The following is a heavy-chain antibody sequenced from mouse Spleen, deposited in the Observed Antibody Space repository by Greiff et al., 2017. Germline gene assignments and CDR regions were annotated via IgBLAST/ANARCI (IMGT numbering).Heavy chain of an antibody. Sequence: EVQRVESGGGLVKPGGSLKLSCAASGFTFSDYGMHWVRQAPEKGLEWVAYISSGSSTIYYADTVKGRFTISRDNAKNTLFLQMTSLRSEDTAMYYCARRGTTVVAGAMDYWGQGTSVTVSS. CDR3: ARRGTTVVAGAMDY. D-gene: IGHD1-1*01. CDR2: ISSGSSTI. V-gene: IGHV5-17*01. J-gene: IGHJ4*01. CDR1: GFTFSDYG.